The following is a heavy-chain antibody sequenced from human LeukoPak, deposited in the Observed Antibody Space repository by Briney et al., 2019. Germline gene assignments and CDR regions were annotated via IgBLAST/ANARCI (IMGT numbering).Heavy chain of an antibody. CDR2: ISYDGSNK. CDR1: GFTFSSYA. D-gene: IGHD2-15*01. J-gene: IGHJ6*04. V-gene: IGHV3-30*18. Sequence: GGSLRLSCAASGFTFSSYAMHWVRQAPGKGLEWVTIISYDGSNKYYADSVKGRFTISRDNSKNTLYLQLDSLRPEDTAVYYCAKSRLVAVVAAYMDVWSKGTTVTVSS. CDR3: AKSRLVAVVAAYMDV.